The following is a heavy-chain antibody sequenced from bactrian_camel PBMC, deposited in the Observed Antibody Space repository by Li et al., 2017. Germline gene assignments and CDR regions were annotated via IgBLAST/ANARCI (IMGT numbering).Heavy chain of an antibody. CDR2: ADSDGRV. CDR3: AAANLWSCGLGQERYNY. D-gene: IGHD5*01. V-gene: IGHV3S53*01. CDR1: GYDFSMHC. Sequence: HVQLVESGGGSVQAGGSLRLSCVGSGYDFSMHCMGWFRQTPGNQREGVAAADSDGRVAYADSVKGRFTVAKDSDKNTLYLQMTILKPEDSGIYYCAAANLWSCGLGQERYNYWGQGTQVTVS. J-gene: IGHJ4*01.